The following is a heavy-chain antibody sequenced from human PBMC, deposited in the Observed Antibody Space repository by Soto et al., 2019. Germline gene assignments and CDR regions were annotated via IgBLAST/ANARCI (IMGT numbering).Heavy chain of an antibody. D-gene: IGHD4-17*01. CDR1: GGSIRRGGYS. V-gene: IGHV4-31*03. J-gene: IGHJ4*02. CDR3: ARGVWNDYTDYYFDY. Sequence: QVQLQESGPGLVKPSQTLSLTCTVSGGSIRRGGYSWSWIRQPPGKGLEWIGYVYYSGSTYFNPSLKSRVTISVDTSKNQFSLKLSSVTAADTAVYYCARGVWNDYTDYYFDYWGQGTLVTVSS. CDR2: VYYSGST.